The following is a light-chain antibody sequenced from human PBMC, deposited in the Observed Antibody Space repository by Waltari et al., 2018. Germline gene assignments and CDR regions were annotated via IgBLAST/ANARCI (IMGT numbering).Light chain of an antibody. V-gene: IGKV4-1*01. CDR2: WAS. CDR3: QQYYNFPRA. CDR1: QSVLYTPNNKNY. Sequence: DIVMTQSPDSLAVALGERATINGKSSQSVLYTPNNKNYLAWFQQKPGQPPKLLISWASTRESGVPDRFTGSGSGTDFTLTISNLQAEDVAVYYCQQYYNFPRAFGGGTKVEIK. J-gene: IGKJ4*01.